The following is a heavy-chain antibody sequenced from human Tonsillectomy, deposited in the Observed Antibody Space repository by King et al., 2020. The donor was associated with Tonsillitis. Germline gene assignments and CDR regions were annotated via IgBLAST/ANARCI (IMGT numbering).Heavy chain of an antibody. D-gene: IGHD3-3*01. CDR3: AKDITISFFGMDV. Sequence: VQLVESGGGLVQPGRSLRLSCAASGFTFDDYAMHWVRQAPGKGLEWFSGISWNSGRIGYAYSLKGRFTISRDNAKNSLYLQMNSLRAEDTAFYYCAKDITISFFGMDVWGQGTTVTVSS. J-gene: IGHJ6*02. CDR1: GFTFDDYA. V-gene: IGHV3-9*01. CDR2: ISWNSGRI.